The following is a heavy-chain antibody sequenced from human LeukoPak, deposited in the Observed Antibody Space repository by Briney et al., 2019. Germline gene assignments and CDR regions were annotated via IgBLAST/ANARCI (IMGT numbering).Heavy chain of an antibody. CDR2: IYYSGRT. D-gene: IGHD4-23*01. V-gene: IGHV4-30-2*01. J-gene: IGHJ3*02. Sequence: SETLSLTCIVSGGSIMVAAYSWSWIRQPPGKGLEWIGYIYYSGRTYYNPSLKSRVTISLDRSKNQFSLKVSSVTAADTAVYFCARGYGDNSGAFDIWGQGTLVTVSS. CDR1: GGSIMVAAYS. CDR3: ARGYGDNSGAFDI.